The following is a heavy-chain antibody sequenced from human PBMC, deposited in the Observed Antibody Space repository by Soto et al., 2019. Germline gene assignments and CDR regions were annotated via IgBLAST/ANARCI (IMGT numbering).Heavy chain of an antibody. CDR3: ARCRDAFGFDT. J-gene: IGHJ4*02. D-gene: IGHD2-15*01. CDR1: GGSINSGGYY. V-gene: IGHV4-31*03. Sequence: SETLSLTCNVSGGSINSGGYYWGWIRQHPGKGLEWIGYIHYRVRTSYNPSLKNRGSISLDTSAHHFSLKLASVTVADTAVYYCARCRDAFGFDTWGQGILVTVYS. CDR2: IHYRVRT.